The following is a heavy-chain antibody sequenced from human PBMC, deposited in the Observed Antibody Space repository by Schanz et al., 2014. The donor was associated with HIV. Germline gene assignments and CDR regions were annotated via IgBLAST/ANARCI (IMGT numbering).Heavy chain of an antibody. J-gene: IGHJ6*02. Sequence: VQLVESGGGLVKPGRSLRLSCTTSGFTFSDYPVSWLRQAPGKGLEWVSSLSGSGSNIYYADSVKGRFTISRDNGKNSLFLQMNSLRVEDTAVYYCVRLMSSDYDFYHYGMDVWGQGTTVIVSS. CDR2: LSGSGSNI. CDR1: GFTFSDYP. D-gene: IGHD4-17*01. CDR3: VRLMSSDYDFYHYGMDV. V-gene: IGHV3-11*04.